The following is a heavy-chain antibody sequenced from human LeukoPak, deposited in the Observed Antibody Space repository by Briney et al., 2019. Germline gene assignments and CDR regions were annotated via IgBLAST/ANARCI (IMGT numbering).Heavy chain of an antibody. Sequence: GGSLRLSCAASGFTFSDYLMTWVRQAPGKGLEWVADIKADGSEKYYADSVRGRFTITRDNAKNSLYLQMNSLRAEDTAVYYCARDHPYYDISGPRFDYWGQGTRVTDSS. CDR3: ARDHPYYDISGPRFDY. D-gene: IGHD3-9*01. V-gene: IGHV3-7*01. CDR1: GFTFSDYL. CDR2: IKADGSEK. J-gene: IGHJ4*02.